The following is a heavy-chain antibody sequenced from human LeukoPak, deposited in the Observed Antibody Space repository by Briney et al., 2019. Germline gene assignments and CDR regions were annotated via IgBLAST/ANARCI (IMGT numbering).Heavy chain of an antibody. CDR1: GGSISSYY. V-gene: IGHV4-59*01. CDR2: IYYSGST. D-gene: IGHD3-9*01. J-gene: IGHJ5*02. Sequence: SETLSLTCTVSGGSISSYYWSWIRQPPGKGLEWIGYIYYSGSTNYNPSLKSRVTISVDTSKNQFSLKLSSVTAADTAVYYCARAARVLRYFHPRPVGWFDPWGQGTLVTVSS. CDR3: ARAARVLRYFHPRPVGWFDP.